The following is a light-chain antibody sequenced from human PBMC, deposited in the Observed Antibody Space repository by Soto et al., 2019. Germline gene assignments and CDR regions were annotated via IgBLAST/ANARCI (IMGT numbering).Light chain of an antibody. V-gene: IGKV3-20*01. Sequence: EIVLTQSPGTLSLSPGETATLSCRASQSINNYFLAWHQQRPGQAPRLLIFRASQRASGITDRFRGSGSGTDFTLTITRLEPKDFAVYYCQQYTNAPRTFGQGTKVEIK. CDR2: RAS. CDR1: QSINNYF. J-gene: IGKJ1*01. CDR3: QQYTNAPRT.